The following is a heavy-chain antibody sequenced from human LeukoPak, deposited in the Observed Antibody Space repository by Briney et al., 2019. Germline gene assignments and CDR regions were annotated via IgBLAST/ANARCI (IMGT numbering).Heavy chain of an antibody. CDR1: VYTFTVYY. D-gene: IGHD5-18*01. V-gene: IGHV1-2*02. CDR3: AREGDVDTAIVYYFDY. J-gene: IGHJ4*02. CDR2: INPNSGGT. Sequence: ASVTVSFKASVYTFTVYYMHWVRQAPGQGLEWMGWINPNSGGTNYAQKFQGRVTMTRDTSISTAYMELSRLRSDDTAVYYCAREGDVDTAIVYYFDYWGQGTLVTVSS.